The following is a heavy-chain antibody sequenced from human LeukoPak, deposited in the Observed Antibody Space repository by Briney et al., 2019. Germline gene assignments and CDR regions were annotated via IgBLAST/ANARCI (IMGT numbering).Heavy chain of an antibody. D-gene: IGHD3-10*01. CDR2: IYYSGST. Sequence: SETLSLTCTVSGGSISSYYWSWIRQPPGKGLEWIGYIYYSGSTNYNPSLKSRVTISVDTSKNQFSLKLSSVTAADTAVYYCARTHYYGSGSYYKAYSKGDLYNWFDPWGQGTLVTVPS. V-gene: IGHV4-59*01. CDR3: ARTHYYGSGSYYKAYSKGDLYNWFDP. CDR1: GGSISSYY. J-gene: IGHJ5*02.